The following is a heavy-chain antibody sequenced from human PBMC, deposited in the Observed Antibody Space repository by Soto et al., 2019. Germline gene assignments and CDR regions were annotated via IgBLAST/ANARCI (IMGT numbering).Heavy chain of an antibody. CDR3: TRDWATALDY. V-gene: IGHV3-72*01. D-gene: IGHD5-12*01. J-gene: IGHJ4*01. Sequence: GGSLRLSCAASGFTVSSKYMSWVRQAPGKGLEFIGRITNNPRNYATGYAASVKGRFAISRDDSQNSLFLQMNSLKTEDTAVYYCTRDWATALDYWGQGTLVTVSS. CDR2: ITNNPRNYAT. CDR1: GFTVSSKY.